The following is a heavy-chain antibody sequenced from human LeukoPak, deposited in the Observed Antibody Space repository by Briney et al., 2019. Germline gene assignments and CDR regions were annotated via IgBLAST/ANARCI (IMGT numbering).Heavy chain of an antibody. J-gene: IGHJ5*02. V-gene: IGHV3-21*01. CDR3: ARDGVVAAAGGWFDP. CDR2: ISSSSSYI. D-gene: IGHD6-13*01. CDR1: GFTFSSYS. Sequence: GGSLRLSCAASGFTFSSYSMNWVRQAPGKGLEWVSSISSSSSYIYYADSVKGRFTISRDNAKNSLYLQMNSLRAEDTAVYYCARDGVVAAAGGWFDPWGQGTLVTVFS.